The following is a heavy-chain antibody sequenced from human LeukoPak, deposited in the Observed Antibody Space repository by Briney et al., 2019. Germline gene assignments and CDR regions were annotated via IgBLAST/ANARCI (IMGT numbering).Heavy chain of an antibody. CDR1: GYSISSGYY. CDR2: INHSGST. J-gene: IGHJ4*02. Sequence: PSETLSLTCTVSGYSISSGYYWGWIRQPPGKGLEWIGEINHSGSTNYNPSLKSRVTISVDTSKNQFSLKLSSVTAADTAVYYCARGSQARRAPLGAFDYWGQGTLVTVSS. V-gene: IGHV4-38-2*02. D-gene: IGHD3-10*01. CDR3: ARGSQARRAPLGAFDY.